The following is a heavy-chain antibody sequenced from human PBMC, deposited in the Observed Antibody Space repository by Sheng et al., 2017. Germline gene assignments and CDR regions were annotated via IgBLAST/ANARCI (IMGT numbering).Heavy chain of an antibody. CDR1: GYSFSNYW. CDR3: ARGGFTYGFDY. Sequence: EVQLVQSGAEVKKPGESLKISCKGSGYSFSNYWIGWVRQMPGKGLEWMGIIYPLNSDTRYSPSFQGQVTISAEKSISTAYLQWNGLKASDTAIYYCARGGFTYGFDYWGQGTLVTVSS. D-gene: IGHD5-18*01. CDR2: IYPLNSDT. V-gene: IGHV5-51*06. J-gene: IGHJ4*02.